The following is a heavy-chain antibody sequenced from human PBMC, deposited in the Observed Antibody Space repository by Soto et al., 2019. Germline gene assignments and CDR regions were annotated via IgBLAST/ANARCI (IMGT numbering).Heavy chain of an antibody. Sequence: ETLSLTCTVSGDSISSYYWSWIRQPPGKGLEWLGYMSYTGSTNYNPSLRGRAFMSLDTSKNQFSLKLTSVTAADTAVYFCARIIVVPTGTNWFDPWGQGTLVTVSS. V-gene: IGHV4-59*01. CDR2: MSYTGST. D-gene: IGHD2-2*01. CDR3: ARIIVVPTGTNWFDP. CDR1: GDSISSYY. J-gene: IGHJ5*02.